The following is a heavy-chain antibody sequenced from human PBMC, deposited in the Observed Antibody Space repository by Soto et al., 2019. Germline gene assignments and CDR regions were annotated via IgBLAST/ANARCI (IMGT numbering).Heavy chain of an antibody. V-gene: IGHV1-69*01. D-gene: IGHD6-13*01. CDR1: GGTFSSYA. J-gene: IGHJ6*02. CDR3: ARDRIAGSKYYYGMDV. CDR2: IIPIFGTE. Sequence: VQSGAEVKKPGSSVRVSCKASGGTFSSYAISWVRQAPGQGLEWMGGIIPIFGTENYAQKFQGRVTITADESTSTAYMELSSLRSEDTAVYYCARDRIAGSKYYYGMDVWGQGTTVTVSS.